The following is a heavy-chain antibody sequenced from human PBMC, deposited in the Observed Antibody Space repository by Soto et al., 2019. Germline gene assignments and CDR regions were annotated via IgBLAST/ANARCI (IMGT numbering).Heavy chain of an antibody. J-gene: IGHJ4*02. V-gene: IGHV4-39*01. CDR3: ARHYGNYVQSPFDW. CDR1: GGSISSSSYY. D-gene: IGHD4-17*01. CDR2: IYYSGST. Sequence: SETLSLTCTVSGGSISSSSYYWGWIRQPPGKGLEWIGGIYYSGSTYYSPSLKSRVTISADTSKNHFSLKLSSVTAADTAVYYCARHYGNYVQSPFDWWGQGTLVTVSS.